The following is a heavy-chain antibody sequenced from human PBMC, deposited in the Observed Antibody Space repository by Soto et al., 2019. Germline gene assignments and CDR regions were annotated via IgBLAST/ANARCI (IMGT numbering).Heavy chain of an antibody. CDR2: VIPILGIA. V-gene: IGHV1-69*02. CDR3: ARSIADPGVDP. J-gene: IGHJ5*02. Sequence: GASVKVSCKASGGTFSSYTISWVRQAPGQGLEWMGRVIPILGIANYAQKFQGRVTITADKSTSTAYMELSSLRSEDTAVYYCARSIADPGVDPWGQGTLVTVSS. D-gene: IGHD6-6*01. CDR1: GGTFSSYT.